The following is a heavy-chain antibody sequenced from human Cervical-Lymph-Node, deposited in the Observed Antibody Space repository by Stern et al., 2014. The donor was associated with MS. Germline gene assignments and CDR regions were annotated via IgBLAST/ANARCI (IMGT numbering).Heavy chain of an antibody. Sequence: MQLVESGAEVKKPGSSVKVSCKASGDTLINFAISWVRQAPGQGLEWMGGIIPIFGTANYAQKFQGRVTITADESTSTAYMELSSLRSDDTAVYYCARVSSYYYYYGMDVWGQGTTVTVSS. CDR2: IIPIFGTA. V-gene: IGHV1-69*01. CDR1: GDTLINFA. J-gene: IGHJ6*02. CDR3: ARVSSYYYYYGMDV.